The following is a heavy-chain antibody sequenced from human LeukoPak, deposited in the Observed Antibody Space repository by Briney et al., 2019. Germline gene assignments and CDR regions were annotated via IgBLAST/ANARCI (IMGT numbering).Heavy chain of an antibody. Sequence: GGSLRLSCAASGFTFSTYAMSWVRQAPGKGLEWVSITASSGGSTNYADSVKGRFTISRDNSKNTLYLQMNSLKPDDTAVYYCATDVTGGAISFWGQGALVTVSS. CDR1: GFTFSTYA. CDR3: ATDVTGGAISF. J-gene: IGHJ4*02. V-gene: IGHV3-23*01. D-gene: IGHD1-14*01. CDR2: TASSGGST.